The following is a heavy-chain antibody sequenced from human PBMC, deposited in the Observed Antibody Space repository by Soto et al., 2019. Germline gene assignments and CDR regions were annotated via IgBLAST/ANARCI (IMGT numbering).Heavy chain of an antibody. CDR3: ARMASFGSLNWFDP. CDR1: GYTFTNND. Sequence: ASVKVSCKASGYTFTNNDVSWVRQATGQGLEWMGWMNPGSGDTGYAQKFQGRVTMTRDISTATAYMELSSLTSEDTAIYYCARMASFGSLNWFDPWGQGALVTVSS. CDR2: MNPGSGDT. J-gene: IGHJ5*02. D-gene: IGHD3-10*01. V-gene: IGHV1-8*01.